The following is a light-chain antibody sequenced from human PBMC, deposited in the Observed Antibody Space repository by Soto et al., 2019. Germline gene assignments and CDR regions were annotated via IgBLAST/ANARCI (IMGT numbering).Light chain of an antibody. CDR3: QQYAASPLT. CDR2: DAS. CDR1: QSVGRNY. Sequence: EIVLTQSPGTLSLSPGERATFSCRASQSVGRNYLAWYQHKPGQAPRLLINDASSRVTGIPDRFSGSGSGTDVTLTISDLEPEDFAVYYCQQYAASPLTFGPGTKVDI. V-gene: IGKV3-20*01. J-gene: IGKJ3*01.